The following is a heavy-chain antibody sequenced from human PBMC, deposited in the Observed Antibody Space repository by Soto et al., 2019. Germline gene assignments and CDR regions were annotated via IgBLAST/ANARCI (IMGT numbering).Heavy chain of an antibody. V-gene: IGHV1-69*05. Sequence: SVKVSCKASGGTFSSYAISWVRQAPGQGLEWMGGIVTIVDDSTYAQTFQGRVTMTTDESTSTVHMELRSLRSDDTAVYYCARESDVWTGDFYDNWGRGTLVTVSS. CDR3: ARESDVWTGDFYDN. J-gene: IGHJ4*02. CDR2: IVTIVDDS. D-gene: IGHD3-3*01. CDR1: GGTFSSYA.